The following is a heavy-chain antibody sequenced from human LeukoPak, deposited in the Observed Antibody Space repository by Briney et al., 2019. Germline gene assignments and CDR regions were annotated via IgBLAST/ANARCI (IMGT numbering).Heavy chain of an antibody. J-gene: IGHJ4*02. CDR1: GFTFSSYW. CDR2: INHDGNEK. D-gene: IGHD2-15*01. Sequence: GGSLRLSCAASGFTFSSYWMSWVRQAPGKGLEWVANINHDGNEKHYVDSVTGRFTISRDNAKNSLYLQMNSLRVEDTAVYYCARAGAIGSVDYWGQGTLVPVSS. CDR3: ARAGAIGSVDY. V-gene: IGHV3-7*01.